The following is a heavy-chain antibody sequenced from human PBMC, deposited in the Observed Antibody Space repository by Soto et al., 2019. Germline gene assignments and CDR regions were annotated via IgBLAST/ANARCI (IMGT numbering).Heavy chain of an antibody. Sequence: LSLTCTVSGGSISSYYWSWIRQPPGKGLEWIGYIYYSGSTNYNPSLKSRVTISVDTSTNQFSLKLSSVTAADTAVYDCARDRGGYDFWSGYYRYYYYYGMDVWGQGTTVTVSS. J-gene: IGHJ6*02. CDR1: GGSISSYY. V-gene: IGHV4-59*01. CDR2: IYYSGST. CDR3: ARDRGGYDFWSGYYRYYYYYGMDV. D-gene: IGHD3-3*01.